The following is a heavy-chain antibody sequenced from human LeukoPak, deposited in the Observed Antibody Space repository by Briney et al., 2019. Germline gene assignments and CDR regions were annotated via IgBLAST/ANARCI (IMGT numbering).Heavy chain of an antibody. CDR3: ARDLYGGYDSSGYAVY. Sequence: ASVKVSCKASGYTFTSYYMHWVRQAPGQGLEWMGIINPSGGSTSYAQKFQGRVTMTRDMSTSTVYMELSSLRSEDTAVYYCARDLYGGYDSSGYAVYWGQGTLVTVSS. CDR2: INPSGGST. D-gene: IGHD3-22*01. V-gene: IGHV1-46*01. J-gene: IGHJ4*02. CDR1: GYTFTSYY.